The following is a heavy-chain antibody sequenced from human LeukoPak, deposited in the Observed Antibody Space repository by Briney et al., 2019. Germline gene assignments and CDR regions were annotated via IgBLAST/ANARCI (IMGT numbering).Heavy chain of an antibody. D-gene: IGHD3-10*01. CDR1: GFTFSRYA. J-gene: IGHJ6*02. Sequence: PGGSLRLSCAASGFTFSRYAMSWVRQAPGKGLEWVSVISGSGGSTYFADSVRGRFTISRDNSKNTLYLQINSLRAEDTAVYYCATVHGEYGSGNGMDVWGQGTAVTVSS. CDR3: ATVHGEYGSGNGMDV. CDR2: ISGSGGST. V-gene: IGHV3-23*01.